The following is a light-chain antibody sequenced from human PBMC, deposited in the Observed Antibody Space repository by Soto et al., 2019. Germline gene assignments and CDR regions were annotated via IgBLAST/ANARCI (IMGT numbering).Light chain of an antibody. Sequence: EIVLTQSPGTLSLSPGETATLSCRASLSVSSSYLAWYQQKPGQAPRLLIYGASSRATGIPDRFSGSGSGTDFTLTISRLEPEDFPVYYCQQYGSSLFTFGPGTKVDIK. CDR3: QQYGSSLFT. V-gene: IGKV3-20*01. CDR2: GAS. CDR1: LSVSSSY. J-gene: IGKJ3*01.